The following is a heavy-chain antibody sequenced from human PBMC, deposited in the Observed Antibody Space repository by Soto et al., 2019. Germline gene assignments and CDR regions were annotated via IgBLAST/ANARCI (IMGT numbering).Heavy chain of an antibody. CDR2: ISYDGSNK. V-gene: IGHV3-30-3*01. CDR3: ARDPHGYNYKFDY. CDR1: GFTFSSYA. J-gene: IGHJ4*02. D-gene: IGHD5-12*01. Sequence: GGSLRLSCAASGFTFSSYAMHWVRQAPGKGLEWVAVISYDGSNKYYADSVKGRFTISRDNSKNTLYLQMNSLRAEDTAVYYCARDPHGYNYKFDYWGQGTLVTVSS.